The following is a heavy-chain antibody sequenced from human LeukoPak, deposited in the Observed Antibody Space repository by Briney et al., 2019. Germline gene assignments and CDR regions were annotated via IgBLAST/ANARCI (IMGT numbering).Heavy chain of an antibody. CDR3: ARELRRGCSGGSCYPPYY. D-gene: IGHD2-15*01. V-gene: IGHV1-46*01. CDR1: GYTFTSYY. J-gene: IGHJ4*02. Sequence: GASVKVSCKASGYTFTSYYMHWVRQAPGQGIERMGIINLSGGSTSYAQKFQGRVTMTRDTSTSTVYMELSSLRSEDTAVYYCARELRRGCSGGSCYPPYYWGQGTLVTVSS. CDR2: INLSGGST.